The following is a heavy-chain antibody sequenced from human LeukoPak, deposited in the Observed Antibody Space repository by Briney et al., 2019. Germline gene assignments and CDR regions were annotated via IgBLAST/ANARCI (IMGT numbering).Heavy chain of an antibody. Sequence: SETLSLTCTVSGGSISSYYWSWIRQPPGKGLEWIGYIYYSGSTNYNPSLKSRVTISVDTSKNQFSLKLSSVTAADTTVYYCARYYDFWSGLLHYGMDVWGQGTTVTVSS. D-gene: IGHD3-3*01. J-gene: IGHJ6*02. V-gene: IGHV4-59*01. CDR2: IYYSGST. CDR3: ARYYDFWSGLLHYGMDV. CDR1: GGSISSYY.